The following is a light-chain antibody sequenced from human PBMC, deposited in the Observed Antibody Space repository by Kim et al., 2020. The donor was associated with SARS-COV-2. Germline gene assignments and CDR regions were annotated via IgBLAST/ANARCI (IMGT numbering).Light chain of an antibody. CDR3: KQYNIWPRT. J-gene: IGKJ1*01. V-gene: IGKV3D-15*01. CDR1: QGVGNN. CDR2: DAS. Sequence: EIVLTQSPATLSLSPGERATLSCRASQGVGNNVAWYQQNPGQAPRLLISDASTRATSIPARFSGSGSGTEFTLTFNSLQSEDFAVYYCKQYNIWPRTFGQGTKVDIK.